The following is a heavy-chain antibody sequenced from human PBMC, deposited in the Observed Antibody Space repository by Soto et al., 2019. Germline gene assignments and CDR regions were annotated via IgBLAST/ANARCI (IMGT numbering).Heavy chain of an antibody. CDR3: ARGSGSGSDGSYYYYMDV. J-gene: IGHJ6*03. CDR2: MNPNSGNT. D-gene: IGHD3-10*01. V-gene: IGHV1-8*01. CDR1: GYTFTSSD. Sequence: QVQLVQSGAEVKKPGASVKVSCKASGYTFTSSDINWVRQATGQGLEWMGWMNPNSGNTGYAETFQGRGTMTRNTSTSTAYMELSSLRSADKAVYYCARGSGSGSDGSYYYYMDVWGKGTTVTVSS.